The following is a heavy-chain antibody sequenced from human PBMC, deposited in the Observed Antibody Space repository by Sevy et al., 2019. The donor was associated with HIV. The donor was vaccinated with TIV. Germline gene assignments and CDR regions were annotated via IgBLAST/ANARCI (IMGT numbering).Heavy chain of an antibody. CDR1: GFSISTYS. Sequence: GGSLRLSCAASGFSISTYSVNWVRQAPGKGLKWVSYISSSSSIAYYADSVKGRFTISRDSAKNSLYLQTNSLRAEDTAVYYCARDGGTTTEAKGFDYWGQRTLVTVSS. V-gene: IGHV3-48*04. CDR3: ARDGGTTTEAKGFDY. D-gene: IGHD4-17*01. J-gene: IGHJ4*02. CDR2: ISSSSSIA.